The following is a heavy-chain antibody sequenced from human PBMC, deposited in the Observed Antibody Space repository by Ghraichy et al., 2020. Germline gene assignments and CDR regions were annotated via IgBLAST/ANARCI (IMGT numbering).Heavy chain of an antibody. Sequence: LSLTCVGSGFTFGSYNMNWVRQSPGKGLEWISYITSSSRSIFYADSVKGRFTISRDNAQNSLSLQMNSLRDEDTAIYYCARASTVVRFYYYDGMDVWGQGTTVTVSS. J-gene: IGHJ6*02. CDR1: GFTFGSYN. CDR3: ARASTVVRFYYYDGMDV. D-gene: IGHD4-23*01. V-gene: IGHV3-48*02. CDR2: ITSSSRSI.